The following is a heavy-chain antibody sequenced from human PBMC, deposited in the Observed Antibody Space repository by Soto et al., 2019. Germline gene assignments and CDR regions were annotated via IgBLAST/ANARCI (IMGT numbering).Heavy chain of an antibody. V-gene: IGHV3-23*01. J-gene: IGHJ6*02. CDR3: AKSMGSYFHYYYGMDV. D-gene: IGHD1-26*01. Sequence: VQLLESGGGLVQPGGSLRLSCAASGFTFSNYAMSWVRQAPGKGLEWVSGISGSGGSKYYADAVKGRFTFSRDNSKNTLYLQMNSLRAEDTAVYYCAKSMGSYFHYYYGMDVWGQGTTVTVSS. CDR2: ISGSGGSK. CDR1: GFTFSNYA.